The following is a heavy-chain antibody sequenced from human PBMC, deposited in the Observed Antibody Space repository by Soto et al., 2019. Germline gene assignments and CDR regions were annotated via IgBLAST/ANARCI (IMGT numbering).Heavy chain of an antibody. Sequence: VKVSCKASGGTFSSYAISWVRQAPGQGLEWMGGIIPIFGTANYAQKFQGRVTITADKSTSTAYMELSSLRSEDTAVYYCARKAAAALYYFDYWGQGTLVTVSS. V-gene: IGHV1-69*06. CDR1: GGTFSSYA. CDR3: ARKAAAALYYFDY. CDR2: IIPIFGTA. J-gene: IGHJ4*02. D-gene: IGHD6-13*01.